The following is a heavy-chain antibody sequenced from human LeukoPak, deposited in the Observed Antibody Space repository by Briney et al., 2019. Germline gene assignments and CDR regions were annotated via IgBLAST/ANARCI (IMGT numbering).Heavy chain of an antibody. CDR2: IYYSGST. J-gene: IGHJ6*02. Sequence: SKTLSLTCTVSGGSISSYYWSWIRQPPGKGLEWIGYIYYSGSTNYNPSLKSRVTISVDTSKNQFSLKLSSVTAADTAVYYCARDRYYDFWSGPPYYYYGMDVWGQGTTVTVSS. V-gene: IGHV4-59*01. CDR3: ARDRYYDFWSGPPYYYYGMDV. CDR1: GGSISSYY. D-gene: IGHD3-3*01.